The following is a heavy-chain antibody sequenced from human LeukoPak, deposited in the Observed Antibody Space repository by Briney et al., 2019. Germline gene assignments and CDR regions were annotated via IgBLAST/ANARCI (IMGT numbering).Heavy chain of an antibody. CDR2: MGGSGDNT. CDR3: AKSRSVVPAATNY. D-gene: IGHD2-2*01. J-gene: IGHJ4*02. CDR1: GFTFSNYA. Sequence: PGGSLRLSCAASGFTFSNYAMSWLRQAPRKGLEWVSVMGGSGDNTYYADSVKGRFTISRDNSKNTLYLQMNSLRAEDTAVYYCAKSRSVVPAATNYWGQGTLVIVSS. V-gene: IGHV3-23*01.